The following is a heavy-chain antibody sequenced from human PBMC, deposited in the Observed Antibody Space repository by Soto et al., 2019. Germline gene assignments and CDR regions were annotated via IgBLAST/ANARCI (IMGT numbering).Heavy chain of an antibody. V-gene: IGHV3-21*01. Sequence: EVQLVESGGGLVKPGGSLRLSCAASGFTFSSYSMNWVRQAPGKGLEWVSSISSSSSYIYYADSVKGRFTTSRDNAKNSLYPQMNSLRAEDTSVYYCARDGYGDYPYYFDYWGQGTLVTVSS. D-gene: IGHD4-17*01. CDR1: GFTFSSYS. CDR3: ARDGYGDYPYYFDY. CDR2: ISSSSSYI. J-gene: IGHJ4*02.